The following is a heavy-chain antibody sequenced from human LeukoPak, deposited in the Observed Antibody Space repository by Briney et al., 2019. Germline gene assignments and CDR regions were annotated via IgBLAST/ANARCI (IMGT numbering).Heavy chain of an antibody. CDR1: GGSVSSTNYY. D-gene: IGHD3-10*01. CDR2: IYYSGTT. V-gene: IGHV4-39*01. J-gene: IGHJ5*02. CDR3: ARHDYYGSLNWFDP. Sequence: SETLSLTCTVSGGSVSSTNYYWVWIRQPPGKGLEWIGSIYYSGTTYYNPSLKSRVTISLDTSKDQFSLKLSPVTAADTAVYYCARHDYYGSLNWFDPWGQGTLVTVSS.